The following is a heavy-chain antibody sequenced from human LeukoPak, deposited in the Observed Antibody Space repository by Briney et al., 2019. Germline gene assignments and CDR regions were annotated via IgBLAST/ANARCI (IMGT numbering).Heavy chain of an antibody. J-gene: IGHJ4*02. D-gene: IGHD1-26*01. V-gene: IGHV4-39*07. CDR3: ATTTVFYPPTSGSYYVGDY. CDR1: RGSISINSYY. CDR2: VYYSGST. Sequence: ASETLSLTCTVSRGSISINSYYWGWIRQPPGKGLEYIGNVYYSGSTYYNPSLKSRVTISADTSKNQFSLRLSSVTAADTAVYYCATTTVFYPPTSGSYYVGDYWGQGTLVTVSS.